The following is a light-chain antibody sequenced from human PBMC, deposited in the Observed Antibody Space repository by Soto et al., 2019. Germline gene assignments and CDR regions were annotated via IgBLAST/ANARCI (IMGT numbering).Light chain of an antibody. CDR1: HSVISSY. CDR2: GAS. V-gene: IGKV3-20*01. CDR3: QQYSSSPPET. J-gene: IGKJ1*01. Sequence: ETLLPKSPAPLSLSPGERATLSCRASHSVISSYLAWYQQKPGQAPRLLIYGASSRATGIPDRFSGSGSGTDFTLTISRLEPEDFAVYYCQQYSSSPPETFGQGTKVDIK.